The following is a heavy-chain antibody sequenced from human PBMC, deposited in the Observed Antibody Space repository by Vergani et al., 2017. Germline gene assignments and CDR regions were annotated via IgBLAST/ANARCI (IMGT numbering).Heavy chain of an antibody. D-gene: IGHD6-6*01. J-gene: IGHJ6*03. CDR3: ARATGPSNYGQLVLYYYYMDV. V-gene: IGHV3-53*02. CDR1: GFTVSSNY. CDR2: IYSGGST. Sequence: EVQLVETGGGLIQPGGSLRLSCAASGFTVSSNYMSWVRQAPGKGLEWVSVIYSGGSTYYADSVKCRFTISRDNSKNTLYLQMNSLRAEDTAVYYCARATGPSNYGQLVLYYYYMDVWGKGTTVTVSS.